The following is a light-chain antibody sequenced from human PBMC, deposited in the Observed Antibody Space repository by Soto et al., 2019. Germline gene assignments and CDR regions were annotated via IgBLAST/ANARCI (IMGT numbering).Light chain of an antibody. Sequence: QSALTQPRSVSGSPGQSVTISCTGTSSDVGGYNYVSRYQQRPGKAPKLMIYDVSRRPSGVPGRFSGSKSGNTASLTISGLQAEDEAEYFCCSHAASYTYVFGPGTKLTVL. J-gene: IGLJ1*01. CDR3: CSHAASYTYV. CDR2: DVS. V-gene: IGLV2-11*01. CDR1: SSDVGGYNY.